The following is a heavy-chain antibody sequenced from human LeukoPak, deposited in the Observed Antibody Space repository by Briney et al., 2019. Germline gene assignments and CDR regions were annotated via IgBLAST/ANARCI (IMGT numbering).Heavy chain of an antibody. V-gene: IGHV5-51*01. Sequence: GESLKISCKGSGYNFATYWIAWVRQMPGRGLEWMGIIYPGDPNIKYSPSFQGLVTISADKSISTAYLQWSSLKASDTAVYYCARSSYSYYNTPFDCFDPWGQGTLVTVSS. CDR3: ARSSYSYYNTPFDCFDP. J-gene: IGHJ5*02. CDR2: IYPGDPNI. CDR1: GYNFATYW. D-gene: IGHD3-10*01.